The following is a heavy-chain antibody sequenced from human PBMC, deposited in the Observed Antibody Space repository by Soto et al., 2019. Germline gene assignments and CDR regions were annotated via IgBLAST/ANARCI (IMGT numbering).Heavy chain of an antibody. CDR2: IIPIFGTA. CDR3: AREDICSSTSCYGWFDP. CDR1: GGTFSSYA. Sequence: SVKGSCKASGGTFSSYAISWVRKATGQGLEWMGGIIPIFGTANYAQKFQGRVTITADESTSTAYMELSSLRSEDTAVYYCAREDICSSTSCYGWFDPWGQGTLVTVSS. J-gene: IGHJ5*02. V-gene: IGHV1-69*13. D-gene: IGHD2-2*01.